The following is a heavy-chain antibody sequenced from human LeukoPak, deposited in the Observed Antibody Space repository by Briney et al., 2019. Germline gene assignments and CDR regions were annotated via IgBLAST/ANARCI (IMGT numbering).Heavy chain of an antibody. J-gene: IGHJ4*02. Sequence: GGSLRLSCAASRFTLSNYWMSWVRQAPGKGLEWVANIKQDGSETYYVDSVKGRFTISRDNAKNSLYLQMNSLRAEDTAVYYCARDQGAVAPDYWGQGTLVTVSS. CDR1: RFTLSNYW. V-gene: IGHV3-7*01. CDR2: IKQDGSET. D-gene: IGHD6-19*01. CDR3: ARDQGAVAPDY.